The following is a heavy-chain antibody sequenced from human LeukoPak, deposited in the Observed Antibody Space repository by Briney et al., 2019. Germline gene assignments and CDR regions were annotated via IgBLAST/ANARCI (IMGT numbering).Heavy chain of an antibody. Sequence: SQTLSLTCTVSGGSISSGDYYWSWIRQPPGKGLEWIGYIYYSGSTNYNPSLKSRVTISVDTSKNLFSLRLSSVTAADTAVYYCARLGSGSYRDWGQGTLVTVSS. CDR3: ARLGSGSYRD. CDR2: IYYSGST. D-gene: IGHD1-26*01. CDR1: GGSISSGDYY. V-gene: IGHV4-61*08. J-gene: IGHJ4*02.